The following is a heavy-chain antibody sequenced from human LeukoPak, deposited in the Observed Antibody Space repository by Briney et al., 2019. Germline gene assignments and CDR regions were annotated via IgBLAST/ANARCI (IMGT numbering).Heavy chain of an antibody. CDR2: IRTDKNKK. CDR3: AGGRIAPADLDY. V-gene: IGHV3-33*01. J-gene: IGHJ4*02. D-gene: IGHD6-13*01. CDR1: GFTFSNFG. Sequence: GRSLTLSCAGSGFTFSNFGMHWVRQAPGKGLEWVAFIRTDKNKKHYADSVQGRFTISRDNSQNTVFLQMNSLKVEDTAVYYCAGGRIAPADLDYWGQGTLVTVSS.